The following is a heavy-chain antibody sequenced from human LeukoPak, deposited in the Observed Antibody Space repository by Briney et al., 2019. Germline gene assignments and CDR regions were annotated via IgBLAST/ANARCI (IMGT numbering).Heavy chain of an antibody. CDR1: GFTVSSNY. V-gene: IGHV3-53*01. J-gene: IGHJ4*02. CDR2: IYSGGIT. CDR3: ARDSSSISSSATFDY. D-gene: IGHD6-6*01. Sequence: GGSLRLSCAASGFTVSSNYMTWVRQAPGKGLEWASVIYSGGITYYADSVKGRFTISRDNSKNTLYLKMNSLRSEDTAVYYCARDSSSISSSATFDYWGQGTLVTVSS.